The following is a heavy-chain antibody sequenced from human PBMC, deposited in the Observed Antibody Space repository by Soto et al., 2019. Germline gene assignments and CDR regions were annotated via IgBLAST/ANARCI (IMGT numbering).Heavy chain of an antibody. CDR1: GGSISSSSYY. V-gene: IGHV4-39*07. CDR2: IYYSGST. D-gene: IGHD6-13*01. J-gene: IGHJ5*02. Sequence: SETLSLTCTVSGGSISSSSYYWGWIRQPPGKGLEWIGSIYYSGSTYYNPSLKSRVTISVDTSKNQFSLKLSSVTAADTAVYYCARIGYSSLRNWFDPWGQGTLVTVSS. CDR3: ARIGYSSLRNWFDP.